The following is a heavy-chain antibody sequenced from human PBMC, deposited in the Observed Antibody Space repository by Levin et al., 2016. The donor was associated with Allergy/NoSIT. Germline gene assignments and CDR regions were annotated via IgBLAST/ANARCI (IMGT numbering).Heavy chain of an antibody. Sequence: SETLSLTCTVSGGSISSSSYYWGWIRQPPGKGLEWIGSIYYSGSTYYNPSLKSRVTISLDTSKNQFSLRLGSVTAADTALYYCASRNGQSRAERFDYWGQGTLVTVSS. J-gene: IGHJ4*02. CDR1: GGSISSSSYY. V-gene: IGHV4-39*07. CDR3: ASRNGQSRAERFDY. CDR2: IYYSGST. D-gene: IGHD1-1*01.